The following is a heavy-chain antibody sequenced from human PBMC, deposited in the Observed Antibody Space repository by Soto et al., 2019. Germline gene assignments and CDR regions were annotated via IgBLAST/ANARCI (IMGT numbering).Heavy chain of an antibody. CDR3: ARVSSSSWYYGFDP. CDR1: GGSISSGDYY. J-gene: IGHJ5*02. V-gene: IGHV4-30-4*01. Sequence: PSETLSLTCTVSGGSISSGDYYWSWIRQPPGKGLEWIGYIYYSGSTYYNQSLKSRVTISVDTSKNQFSLKLSSVTAADTAVYYCARVSSSSWYYGFDPWGQGTLVTVSS. D-gene: IGHD6-13*01. CDR2: IYYSGST.